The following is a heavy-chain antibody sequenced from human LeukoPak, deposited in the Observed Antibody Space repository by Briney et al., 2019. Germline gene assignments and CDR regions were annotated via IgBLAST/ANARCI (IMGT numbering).Heavy chain of an antibody. J-gene: IGHJ3*02. CDR1: GGSISSYY. Sequence: XXTLSLTCTVSGGSISSYYWSWIRQPPGKGLEWIGYIYYSGSTNYNPSLKSRVTISVDTSKNQFSLKLSSVTAADTAVYYCARAIYREDAFDIWGQGTMVTVSS. V-gene: IGHV4-59*01. CDR3: ARAIYREDAFDI. CDR2: IYYSGST. D-gene: IGHD2-2*02.